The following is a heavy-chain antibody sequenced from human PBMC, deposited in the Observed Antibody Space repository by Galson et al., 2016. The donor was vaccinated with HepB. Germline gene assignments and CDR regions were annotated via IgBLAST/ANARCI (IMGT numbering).Heavy chain of an antibody. CDR2: ISYDGRKI. V-gene: IGHV3-30-3*02. CDR3: TKTGSGWYFDY. Sequence: SLRLSCAASGFTFTSRAMHWVRQAPGKGLEWVAVISYDGRKIFYADSARGRFSISRDNSKNTLFLQMNSLRAEDTAVYYCTKTGSGWYFDYWGQGTLVTVSS. CDR1: GFTFTSRA. D-gene: IGHD6-19*01. J-gene: IGHJ4*02.